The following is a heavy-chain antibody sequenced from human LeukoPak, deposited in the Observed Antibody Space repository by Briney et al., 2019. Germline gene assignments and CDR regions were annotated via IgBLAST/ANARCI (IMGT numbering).Heavy chain of an antibody. CDR1: GFTFSSYA. V-gene: IGHV3-30-3*01. J-gene: IGHJ4*02. CDR3: ARDPDIVATITSYYFDY. CDR2: ISYDGSNK. D-gene: IGHD5-12*01. Sequence: GGSLRLSCAASGFTFSSYAMHWVRQAPGKGLEWVAVISYDGSNKYYADSVKGRFTISRDNSKNTLYLQMNSLRAEDRAVYYCARDPDIVATITSYYFDYWGQGTLVTVSS.